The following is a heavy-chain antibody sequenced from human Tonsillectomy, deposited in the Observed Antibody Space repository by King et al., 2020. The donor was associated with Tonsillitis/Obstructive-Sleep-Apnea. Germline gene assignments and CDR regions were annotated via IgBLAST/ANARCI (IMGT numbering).Heavy chain of an antibody. CDR3: AKDSGYFWSGSSHYFAY. V-gene: IGHV3-23*04. Sequence: VQLVESGGGLVQPGGSLRLSCAASGFRFSSYAMNWVRQAPGKGLEWVSAISASGYSTYYADSVKGRFTISRDNSKNTLYLQMNSLRAEDTAVDYCAKDSGYFWSGSSHYFAYWGQGTLVTVSS. CDR1: GFRFSSYA. D-gene: IGHD3-3*01. J-gene: IGHJ4*02. CDR2: ISASGYST.